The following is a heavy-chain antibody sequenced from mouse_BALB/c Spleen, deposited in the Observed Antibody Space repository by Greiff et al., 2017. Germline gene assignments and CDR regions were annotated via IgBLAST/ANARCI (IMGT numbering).Heavy chain of an antibody. J-gene: IGHJ2*01. CDR2: IDPENGNT. CDR3: ARASYDYDLDY. D-gene: IGHD2-4*01. Sequence: EVQLQESGAELVRPGALVKLSCKASGFNIKDYYMHWVKQRPEQGLEWIGWIDPENGNTIYDPKFQGKASITADTSSNTAYLQLSSLTSEDTAVYYCARASYDYDLDYWGQGTTLTVSS. V-gene: IGHV14-1*02. CDR1: GFNIKDYY.